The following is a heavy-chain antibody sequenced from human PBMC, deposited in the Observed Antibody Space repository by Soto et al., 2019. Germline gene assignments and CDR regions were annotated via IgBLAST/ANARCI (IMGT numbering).Heavy chain of an antibody. CDR3: VRDGTKTLRDWFDP. CDR2: IYATGTT. CDR1: GASISGFY. D-gene: IGHD1-1*01. J-gene: IGHJ5*02. V-gene: IGHV4-4*07. Sequence: SETLSLTCTVSGASISGFYWSWIRKSAGKGLEWIGRIYATGTTDYNPSLKSRVMMSVDTSKKQFSLKLRSVTAADTAVYYCVRDGTKTLRDWFDPWGQGTLVTVSS.